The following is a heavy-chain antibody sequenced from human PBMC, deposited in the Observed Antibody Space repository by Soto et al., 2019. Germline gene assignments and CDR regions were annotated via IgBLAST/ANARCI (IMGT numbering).Heavy chain of an antibody. J-gene: IGHJ3*02. CDR1: GYTFTGYY. V-gene: IGHV1-2*02. CDR3: ARARSDDLNSFDAFDI. Sequence: QVQLVQSGAEVKKPGASVKVSCKASGYTFTGYYMHWVRQAPGQGLEWMGWINPNSGGTNYAQKFQGRVTITRATSISTAYMELSRLRSDDTAVYYCARARSDDLNSFDAFDIWGPGTMVTVSS. D-gene: IGHD1-1*01. CDR2: INPNSGGT.